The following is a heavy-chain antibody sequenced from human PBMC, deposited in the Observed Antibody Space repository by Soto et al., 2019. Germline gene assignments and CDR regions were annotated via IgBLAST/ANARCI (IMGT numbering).Heavy chain of an antibody. V-gene: IGHV4-59*01. D-gene: IGHD5-18*01. CDR1: GGSISSYY. CDR3: ASGYGKNAFDI. CDR2: IYYSGST. Sequence: QVQLQDSGPGLVKPSETLSLTCTVSGGSISSYYWSWIRQPPGKGLEWIGYIYYSGSTNYNPSLKSRVTISVETSMIQCSLKLSSVTAADRGVYYCASGYGKNAFDIWGQGTMVAVYS. J-gene: IGHJ3*02.